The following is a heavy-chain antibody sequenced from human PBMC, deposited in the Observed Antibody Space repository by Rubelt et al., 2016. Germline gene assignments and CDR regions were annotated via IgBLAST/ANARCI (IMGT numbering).Heavy chain of an antibody. CDR3: ARDPLPVRGVIMTPTH. Sequence: QVQLVQSGAEVKKPGASVKVSCKASGYTFTSYGISWVRQAPGQGLEWMGWISAYNGNTNYAQKLQGRVTMTTDTSTSTGYMELRGLRADDTAVYYWARDPLPVRGVIMTPTHWGQGTLVTVSS. CDR2: ISAYNGNT. CDR1: GYTFTSYG. J-gene: IGHJ4*02. V-gene: IGHV1-18*01. D-gene: IGHD3-10*01.